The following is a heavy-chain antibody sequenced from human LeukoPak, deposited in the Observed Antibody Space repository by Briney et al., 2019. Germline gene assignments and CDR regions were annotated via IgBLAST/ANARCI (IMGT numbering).Heavy chain of an antibody. V-gene: IGHV4-59*11. CDR3: ARDDYYGRWFDP. CDR2: IYYSGST. Sequence: SETLSLTCTVSGDSISTHYWSWIRQPPGKGLEWIGYIYYSGSTNYNPSLKSRVTISVDTSKNQFSLKLSSVTAADTAVYYCARDDYYGRWFDPWGQGTLVTVSS. CDR1: GDSISTHY. J-gene: IGHJ5*02. D-gene: IGHD3-10*01.